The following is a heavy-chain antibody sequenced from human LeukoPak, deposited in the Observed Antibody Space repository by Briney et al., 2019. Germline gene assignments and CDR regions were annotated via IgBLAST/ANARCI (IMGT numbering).Heavy chain of an antibody. CDR3: VKEGEGHSYAPKTGPPT. Sequence: PSETLSLTCTVSGGSISSYYWSWIRQPPGKGLEWIGYIYTSGSTNYNPSLKSRVTISVDTSKNQFSLKLSSVTAADTAVYYCVKEGEGHSYAPKTGPPTWGQGTLVTVSS. CDR1: GGSISSYY. CDR2: IYTSGST. V-gene: IGHV4-4*09. J-gene: IGHJ5*02. D-gene: IGHD5-18*01.